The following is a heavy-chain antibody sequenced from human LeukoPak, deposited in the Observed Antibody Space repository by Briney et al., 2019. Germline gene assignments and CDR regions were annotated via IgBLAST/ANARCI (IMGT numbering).Heavy chain of an antibody. V-gene: IGHV3-23*01. J-gene: IGHJ4*02. D-gene: IGHD6-19*01. CDR1: GFTYRSYA. CDR3: VKGSLYSSGCYDY. Sequence: GGSLRLSWAASGFTYRSYAMNWVSQVPGKGLEWVSGISGSGTGTYYADSVKGRFTISRDNSKNTLFLQMNSLRAEDTAVYYCVKGSLYSSGCYDYWGQGTLVSVSA. CDR2: ISGSGTGT.